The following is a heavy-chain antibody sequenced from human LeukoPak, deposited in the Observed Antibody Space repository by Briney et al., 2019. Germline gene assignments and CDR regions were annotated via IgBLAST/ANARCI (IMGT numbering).Heavy chain of an antibody. D-gene: IGHD3-3*01. CDR2: FDPEDDEA. Sequence: ASVKVSCKVSGYSLSELSIHWVRQAPGKGLEWMGGFDPEDDEAIYVQSLEGRVTMTEDTSTDTAYMELSSLTSEDTAIYYCTTLNVLRFLRWPGEFYYYMDVWGKGTTVTVSS. V-gene: IGHV1-24*01. CDR1: GYSLSELS. J-gene: IGHJ6*03. CDR3: TTLNVLRFLRWPGEFYYYMDV.